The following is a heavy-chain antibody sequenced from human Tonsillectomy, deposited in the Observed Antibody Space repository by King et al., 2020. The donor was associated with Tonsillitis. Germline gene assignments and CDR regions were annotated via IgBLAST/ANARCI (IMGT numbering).Heavy chain of an antibody. V-gene: IGHV4-59*01. J-gene: IGHJ4*02. CDR3: AREGVGAPLDY. CDR1: GGSISSYY. Sequence: VQLQESGPGLVKPSETLSLTCTVSGGSISSYYWSWIRPPPGKGLEWIGSIYYSGSTNYNPSLKSRVTISVDTSKNQFSLKLSSVTAADTAVYYCAREGVGAPLDYWGQGTRGTVSS. CDR2: IYYSGST. D-gene: IGHD1-26*01.